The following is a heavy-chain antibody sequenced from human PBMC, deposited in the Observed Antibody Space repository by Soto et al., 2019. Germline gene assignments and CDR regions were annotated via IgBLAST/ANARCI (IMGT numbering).Heavy chain of an antibody. V-gene: IGHV3-30*18. CDR2: ISYDGSNK. J-gene: IGHJ5*02. CDR3: AKGDVVVVAARGPFDP. D-gene: IGHD2-15*01. Sequence: GGSLRLSCAASGFTFSSYGMHWVRQAPGKGLEWVAVISYDGSNKYYADSVKGRFTISRDNSKNTLYLQMNSLRAEDTAVYYCAKGDVVVVAARGPFDPWGQGTLVTVSS. CDR1: GFTFSSYG.